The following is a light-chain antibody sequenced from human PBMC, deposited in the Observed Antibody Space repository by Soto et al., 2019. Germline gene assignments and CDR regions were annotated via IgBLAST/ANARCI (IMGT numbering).Light chain of an antibody. V-gene: IGLV1-40*01. CDR2: GNS. Sequence: QPVLTQPPSVSGAPGQRVTISCTGSSSNIGAGYGVHWYQQLPGTAPKLLIYGNSNRPSGVPDRFSGSKSGTSASLAITGLQAEDEADYYCQSYDISLSVVFGGGTKLPVL. CDR3: QSYDISLSVV. CDR1: SSNIGAGYG. J-gene: IGLJ2*01.